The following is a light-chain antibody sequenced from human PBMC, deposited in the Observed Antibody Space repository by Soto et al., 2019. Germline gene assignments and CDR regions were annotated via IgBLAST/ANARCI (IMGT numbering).Light chain of an antibody. CDR2: GAS. CDR3: QQYGISPQT. V-gene: IGKV3-20*01. J-gene: IGKJ1*01. Sequence: EIVLTQSPGTLSLSPGERATLSCRASQSVSSSYLAWYQQKPGQAPRLIIYGASSRATGIPDRFSGSGSGTDFTLTISRLEPEDFAVYYCQQYGISPQTFGQGTKVEIK. CDR1: QSVSSSY.